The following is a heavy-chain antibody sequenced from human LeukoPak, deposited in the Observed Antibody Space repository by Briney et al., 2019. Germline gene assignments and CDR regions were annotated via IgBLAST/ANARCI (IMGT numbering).Heavy chain of an antibody. D-gene: IGHD3-22*01. J-gene: IGHJ3*02. Sequence: GESLKISCKGSGYSFTNYWIGWVRQMPGKGLEGMGIIYPGDSDTRYSPSFQGQVTISADKSISTAYLQWSSLKASDTAMYYCARRVPMTTSRAFDIWGQGTMVTVSS. CDR3: ARRVPMTTSRAFDI. CDR1: GYSFTNYW. CDR2: IYPGDSDT. V-gene: IGHV5-51*01.